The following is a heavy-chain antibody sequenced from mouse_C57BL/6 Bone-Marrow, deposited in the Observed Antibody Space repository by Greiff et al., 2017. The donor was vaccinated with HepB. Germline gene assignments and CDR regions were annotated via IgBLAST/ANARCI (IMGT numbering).Heavy chain of an antibody. CDR3: ARHPLRPFAY. J-gene: IGHJ3*01. CDR1: GFTFSSYG. D-gene: IGHD3-2*02. V-gene: IGHV5-6*01. Sequence: EVKLVESGGDLVKPGGSLKLSCAASGFTFSSYGMSWVRQTPDKRLEWVATISSGGSYTYYPASVKGRFTISRDNAKNTLYLQMSSLKSEDTAMYYCARHPLRPFAYWGQGTLVTVSA. CDR2: ISSGGSYT.